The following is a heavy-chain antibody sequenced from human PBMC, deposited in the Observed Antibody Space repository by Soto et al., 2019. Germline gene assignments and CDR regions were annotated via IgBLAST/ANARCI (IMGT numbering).Heavy chain of an antibody. D-gene: IGHD2-2*01. CDR2: IGTAGDT. CDR3: AREQYCSRTTCQGSRALDI. CDR1: GFTFSIYD. J-gene: IGHJ3*02. V-gene: IGHV3-13*01. Sequence: GGSLRLSCAASGFTFSIYDMHWVRQPTGKGLEWVSAIGTAGDTYYPDSAKGRFTISRENAKNSLYLQMNSLRPGDTAVYYCAREQYCSRTTCQGSRALDIWGQGTMVTVSS.